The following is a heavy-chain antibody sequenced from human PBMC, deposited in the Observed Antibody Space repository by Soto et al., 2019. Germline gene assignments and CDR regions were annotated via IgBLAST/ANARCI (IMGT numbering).Heavy chain of an antibody. D-gene: IGHD7-27*01. J-gene: IGHJ2*01. CDR2: IYHSGST. CDR1: GGSISSSNW. Sequence: QVQLQESGPGLVKASGTLSLTCAVSGGSISSSNWWSWVRQPPRKGLEWIGEIYHSGSTNYNPSLKSRVTIXXDXSXXQFSLKLSSVTAADTAVYYCARMRRELGIGWYLDLWGRGALVTVSS. V-gene: IGHV4-4*02. CDR3: ARMRRELGIGWYLDL.